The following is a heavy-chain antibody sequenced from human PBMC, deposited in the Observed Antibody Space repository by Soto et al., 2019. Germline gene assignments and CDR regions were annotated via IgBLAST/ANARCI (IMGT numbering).Heavy chain of an antibody. V-gene: IGHV6-1*01. Sequence: QVQLQQSGPGLVKPSQTLSLTCAISGDSVSSNSAAWNWIRQSPSRGLEWLGRTYYRSKWYNDYAVSVKSRITINPDTSKNQFSLQLNSVTSEDTALYYCARGAYIAVARRNYGMDVWGQGTTVTVSS. CDR3: ARGAYIAVARRNYGMDV. J-gene: IGHJ6*02. CDR1: GDSVSSNSAA. D-gene: IGHD6-19*01. CDR2: TYYRSKWYN.